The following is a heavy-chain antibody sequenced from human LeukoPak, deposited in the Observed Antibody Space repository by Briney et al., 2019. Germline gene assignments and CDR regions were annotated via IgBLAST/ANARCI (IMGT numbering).Heavy chain of an antibody. CDR2: IYDSGST. CDR3: ARQPALRVDYYYGMDV. D-gene: IGHD2-15*01. J-gene: IGHJ6*02. CDR1: GGSIRSSYYY. V-gene: IGHV4-39*01. Sequence: SETLSLTCTVSGGSIRSSYYYWGWIRQPPGKGLEWIGSIYDSGSTYYNPSLKSRVTISVDTSKNQFSLKLDSVTAADTAVYYCARQPALRVDYYYGMDVWGQGTTVTVSS.